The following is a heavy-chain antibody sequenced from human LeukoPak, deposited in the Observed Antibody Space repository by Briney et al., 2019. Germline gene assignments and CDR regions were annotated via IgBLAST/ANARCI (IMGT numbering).Heavy chain of an antibody. Sequence: ASVKVSCKASGYTFTSYYMHWVRQAPGQGLEWMGIINPSGGSTSYAQKFQGRVTMTRNTSISTAYMELSSLRSEDTAVYYCARAPGYCSSTSCYWLGYYYYYGMDVWGQGTTVTVSS. CDR2: INPSGGST. J-gene: IGHJ6*02. CDR1: GYTFTSYY. CDR3: ARAPGYCSSTSCYWLGYYYYYGMDV. D-gene: IGHD2-2*03. V-gene: IGHV1-46*01.